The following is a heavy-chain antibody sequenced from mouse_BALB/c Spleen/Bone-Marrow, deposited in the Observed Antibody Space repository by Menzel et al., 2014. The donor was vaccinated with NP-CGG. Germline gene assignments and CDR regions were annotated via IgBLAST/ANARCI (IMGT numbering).Heavy chain of an antibody. V-gene: IGHV1-66*01. J-gene: IGHJ2*01. CDR1: GYSFTSYY. Sequence: QVQLQQSGPELVKPGASVKMSCKASGYSFTSYYIHWVKQRPGQGLEWIGWIFPGSDNTKYNEKLKGKATLTADTSSSTAYMHHSSLTSEDSAVYFCARDWDKYYFDYWDQGTTLTGSS. CDR2: IFPGSDNT. CDR3: ARDWDKYYFDY. D-gene: IGHD4-1*01.